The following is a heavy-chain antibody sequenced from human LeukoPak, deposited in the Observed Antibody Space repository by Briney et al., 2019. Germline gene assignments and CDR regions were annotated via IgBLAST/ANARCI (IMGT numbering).Heavy chain of an antibody. CDR2: INHSGST. V-gene: IGHV4-34*01. D-gene: IGHD3-22*01. CDR3: ATTYYYGSSGLLAFDI. CDR1: GGSFSGYY. Sequence: SETLSLTCAVYGGSFSGYYWSWIRQPPGKGLEWIGEINHSGSTNYNPSLKSRVTISVDTSKNQFSLKLSSVTAADTAVYYCATTYYYGSSGLLAFDIWGQGTMVTVSS. J-gene: IGHJ3*02.